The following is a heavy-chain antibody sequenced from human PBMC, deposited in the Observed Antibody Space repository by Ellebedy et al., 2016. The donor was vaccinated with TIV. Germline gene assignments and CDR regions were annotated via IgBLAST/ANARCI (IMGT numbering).Heavy chain of an antibody. V-gene: IGHV3-23*01. J-gene: IGHJ4*02. CDR2: FGVSGDST. CDR1: GFTFSSYA. CDR3: AKGRGGGSDSSAPRYYFDY. D-gene: IGHD6-19*01. Sequence: PGGSLRLSCAPSGFTFSSYAMSWVRQAPGKGLEWVSGFGVSGDSTYYADSVKGRFTISRDNSKNTLYLQMNSLRAEDTAVYYCAKGRGGGSDSSAPRYYFDYWGLGTLVTVSS.